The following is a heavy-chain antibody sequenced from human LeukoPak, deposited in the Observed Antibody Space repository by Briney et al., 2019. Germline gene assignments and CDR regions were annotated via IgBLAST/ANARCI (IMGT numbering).Heavy chain of an antibody. V-gene: IGHV1-2*02. CDR1: GYTFTGYY. CDR2: INPNSGDT. D-gene: IGHD1-14*01. CDR3: ARGPRTTGSHPSDY. Sequence: ASVKVSCKASGYTFTGYYMHWVRQAPGQGLEWMGWINPNSGDTNYAQKFQGRVTMTRDTSISTAYLELSRLRSEDTAVYYCARGPRTTGSHPSDYWGQGTLVTVSS. J-gene: IGHJ4*02.